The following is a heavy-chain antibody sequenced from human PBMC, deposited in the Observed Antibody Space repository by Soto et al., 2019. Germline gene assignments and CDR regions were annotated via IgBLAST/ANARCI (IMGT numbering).Heavy chain of an antibody. CDR3: ARDGDYYDSYGYYFDY. D-gene: IGHD3-22*01. V-gene: IGHV3-30*04. CDR2: ISYDGSNK. Sequence: GGSLRLSCAASGFTFSSYAMHWVRQAPGKGLEWVAAISYDGSNKYYADSVKGRFTISRDNSKNTLYLQMNSLRAEDTAVYYCARDGDYYDSYGYYFDYWGQGTLVTVSS. CDR1: GFTFSSYA. J-gene: IGHJ4*02.